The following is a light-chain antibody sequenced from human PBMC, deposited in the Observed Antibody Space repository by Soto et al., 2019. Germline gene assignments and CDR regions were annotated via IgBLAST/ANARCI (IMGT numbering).Light chain of an antibody. CDR2: AAS. V-gene: IGKV1-39*01. Sequence: TPVTLSPSSVSASVRDRVTITCRASQSISSYLNWYQQKPGKAPKLLIYAASSLQSGVPSRFSGSGSGTDFTLTISSLQPEDFATYYCQQSSITPPTFGQGTKVDI. CDR3: QQSSITPPT. J-gene: IGKJ1*01. CDR1: QSISSY.